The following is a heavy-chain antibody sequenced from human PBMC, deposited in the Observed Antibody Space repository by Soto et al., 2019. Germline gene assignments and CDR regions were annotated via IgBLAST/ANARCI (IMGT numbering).Heavy chain of an antibody. V-gene: IGHV1-18*04. D-gene: IGHD3-22*01. CDR2: ISAYNGNT. J-gene: IGHJ4*02. CDR3: ARGSRGSGYYSRSGY. Sequence: ASVKVSCKASGYTFTSYGISWVRQAPGQGLEWMGWISAYNGNTNYAQKLQGRVTMTTDTSTSTAYMELRSLRSDDTAVYYCARGSRGSGYYSRSGYWGQGTLVTVSS. CDR1: GYTFTSYG.